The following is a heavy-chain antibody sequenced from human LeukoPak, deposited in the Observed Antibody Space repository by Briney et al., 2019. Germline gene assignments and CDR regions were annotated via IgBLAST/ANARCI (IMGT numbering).Heavy chain of an antibody. D-gene: IGHD3-22*01. Sequence: SETLSLTCTVSGGSISSSSYYWGWIRQPPGKGLEWIGSIYYSGSTYYNPSLKSRVTISVDTSKNQFSPKLSSVTAADTAVYYCARRGYDSSGSYRNYWGQGTLVTVSS. CDR2: IYYSGST. J-gene: IGHJ4*02. CDR1: GGSISSSSYY. CDR3: ARRGYDSSGSYRNY. V-gene: IGHV4-39*01.